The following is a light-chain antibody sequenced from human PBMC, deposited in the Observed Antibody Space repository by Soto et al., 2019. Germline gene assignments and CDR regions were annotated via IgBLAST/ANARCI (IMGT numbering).Light chain of an antibody. CDR3: QQYNNYSPLT. Sequence: DIQMTQSPSTLSASVGDRVTITCRASQSISSWLAWYQQKPGKAPNLLIYKASSLQSGVPSRFSGSGSGTEFTLTISSLQPDDSATYDCQQYNNYSPLTFGQGTRLEIK. V-gene: IGKV1-5*03. CDR1: QSISSW. CDR2: KAS. J-gene: IGKJ5*01.